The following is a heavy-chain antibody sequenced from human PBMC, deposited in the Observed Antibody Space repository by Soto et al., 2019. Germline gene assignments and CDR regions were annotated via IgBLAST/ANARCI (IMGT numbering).Heavy chain of an antibody. V-gene: IGHV3-23*01. CDR2: ISGSGGIT. CDR3: AKGIPDTGGYYYYSMDV. D-gene: IGHD5-18*01. CDR1: GFTFSSYA. Sequence: GGSLRRSCAASGFTFSSYAMVGVGRPPGKGLDWVSVISGSGGITYSADSVKGRFTISRDNSKNILYLQMNSLRAEDTAIYYCAKGIPDTGGYYYYSMDVWGQGTAVTVSS. J-gene: IGHJ6*02.